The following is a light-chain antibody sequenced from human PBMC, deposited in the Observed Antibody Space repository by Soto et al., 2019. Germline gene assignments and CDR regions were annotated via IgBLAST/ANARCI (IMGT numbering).Light chain of an antibody. Sequence: EIVLRQSPATLSFSPGERSTLSFRASQSLSSNLAWYQQKVGQPPRLLIYAASTRATGIPARFSGSGSGTDFTLTISSLEPDDFAVYYCQQRADWPITFGQGTRLEIK. J-gene: IGKJ5*01. CDR2: AAS. CDR3: QQRADWPIT. V-gene: IGKV3-11*01. CDR1: QSLSSN.